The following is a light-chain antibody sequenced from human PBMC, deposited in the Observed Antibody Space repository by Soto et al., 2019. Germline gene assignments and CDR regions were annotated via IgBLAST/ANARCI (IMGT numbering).Light chain of an antibody. CDR1: QGISSY. V-gene: IGKV1-8*01. J-gene: IGKJ1*01. CDR3: QQSYSTPRT. Sequence: AIRTTQSPSSFSASTGDRVTITCRASQGISSYLAWYQHKPGKAPKLLIYAAATLQSGVPSRFSGGGSGTDFTLTISSLQPEDFATYYCQQSYSTPRTFGQGTKV. CDR2: AAA.